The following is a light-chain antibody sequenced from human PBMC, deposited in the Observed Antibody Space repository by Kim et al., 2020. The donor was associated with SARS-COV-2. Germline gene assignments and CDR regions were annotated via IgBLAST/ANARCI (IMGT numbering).Light chain of an antibody. CDR2: AAS. J-gene: IGKJ2*01. CDR1: QSISSY. V-gene: IGKV1-39*01. Sequence: ASVGDRVTITCRASQSISSYLNWYQQKPGKAPKLLIYAASSLQSGVPSRFSGSGSGTDFTLTISSLQPEDFATYYCQQSYSTPYTFGQGTKLEIK. CDR3: QQSYSTPYT.